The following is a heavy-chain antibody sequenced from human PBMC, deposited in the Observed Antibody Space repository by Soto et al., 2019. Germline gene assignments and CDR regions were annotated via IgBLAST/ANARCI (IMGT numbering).Heavy chain of an antibody. J-gene: IGHJ4*02. CDR1: GGSISSGGYS. CDR2: IYYSGST. Sequence: SETLSLTCAVSGGSISSGGYSWSWIRQPPGKGLEWIGYIYYSGSTNYNPSLKSRVTISVDTSKNQFSLKLSSVTAADTAVYNCARRYGASFDYWGQGTLVTVSS. V-gene: IGHV4-61*08. D-gene: IGHD4-17*01. CDR3: ARRYGASFDY.